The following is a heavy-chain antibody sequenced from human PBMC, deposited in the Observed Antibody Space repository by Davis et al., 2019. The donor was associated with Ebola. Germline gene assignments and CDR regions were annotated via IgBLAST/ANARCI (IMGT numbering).Heavy chain of an antibody. V-gene: IGHV2-5*01. CDR3: AHGAAPHSGYYYYGMDV. D-gene: IGHD2-15*01. J-gene: IGHJ6*02. CDR1: GFSLSTSGVG. Sequence: SGPTLVKPTQTLTLTCTFSGFSLSTSGVGVGWIRQPPGKALEWLALIYWNDDKRYSPSLKSRLTITKDTSKNQVVLTMTNMDPVDTATYYCAHGAAPHSGYYYYGMDVWGQGTTVTVSS. CDR2: IYWNDDK.